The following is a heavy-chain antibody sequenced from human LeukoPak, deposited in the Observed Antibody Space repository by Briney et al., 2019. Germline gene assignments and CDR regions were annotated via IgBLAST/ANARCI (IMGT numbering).Heavy chain of an antibody. V-gene: IGHV5-51*01. D-gene: IGHD3-9*01. CDR1: GYSFTSYW. J-gene: IGHJ5*02. CDR3: ARHGSVTGYDILTGFPLGWFDP. CDR2: IYPGDSDT. Sequence: TGESLKISCKGSGYSFTSYWIGWVRQMPGKGLEWMGIIYPGDSDTRYSPSFQGQVTISADKSISTAYLQWSSLKASDTAMYYCARHGSVTGYDILTGFPLGWFDPWGQGTLVTVSS.